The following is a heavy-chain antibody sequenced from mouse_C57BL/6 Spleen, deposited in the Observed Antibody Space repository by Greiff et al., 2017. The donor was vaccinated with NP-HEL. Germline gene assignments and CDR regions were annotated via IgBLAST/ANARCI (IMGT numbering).Heavy chain of an antibody. CDR3: TEYYGSSYWYLDV. V-gene: IGHV1-15*01. Sequence: QVQLMPSGAELVRPGASVTLSCKASGYTFTDYEMHWVKQTPVHGLEWIGAIDPETGGTAYNQKFKGKAILTADKSSSTAYMELRSLTSEDSAVYYSTEYYGSSYWYLDVWGTGTTVTVAT. CDR1: GYTFTDYE. CDR2: IDPETGGT. D-gene: IGHD1-1*01. J-gene: IGHJ1*03.